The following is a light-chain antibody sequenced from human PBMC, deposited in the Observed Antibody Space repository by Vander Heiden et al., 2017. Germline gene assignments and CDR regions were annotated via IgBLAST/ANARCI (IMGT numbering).Light chain of an antibody. CDR2: DVS. CDR1: SSDVGGYNY. CDR3: TSYTSSSIGV. J-gene: IGLJ2*01. V-gene: IGLV2-14*03. Sequence: QSALTQPASVSGSPGQSITISCTGTSSDVGGYNYVSWYQQHPGNAPILMFYDVSNRPAGVSNRFAASKSGTTASPTISGLQAEDEAYYYCTSYTSSSIGVFGGGTKLTVL.